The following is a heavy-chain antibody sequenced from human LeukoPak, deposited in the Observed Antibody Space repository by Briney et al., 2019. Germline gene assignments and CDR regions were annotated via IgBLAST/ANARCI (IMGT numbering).Heavy chain of an antibody. Sequence: ASVKVSSKASGYTFTGYYMHWVRQAPGQGIEWMGWINPNSGGTNYAQKFQGRVTMTRDTSISTAYMELSRLRSDDTAVYYCARDLTDSTSLDYWGQGTLVTVSS. CDR1: GYTFTGYY. CDR2: INPNSGGT. CDR3: ARDLTDSTSLDY. V-gene: IGHV1-2*02. J-gene: IGHJ4*02. D-gene: IGHD3-22*01.